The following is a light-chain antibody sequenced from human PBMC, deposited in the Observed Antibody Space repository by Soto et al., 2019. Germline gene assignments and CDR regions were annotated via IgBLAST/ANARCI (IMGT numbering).Light chain of an antibody. CDR1: NSNIGNTY. J-gene: IGLJ1*01. CDR2: ENN. CDR3: GAWDSGLSGYV. V-gene: IGLV1-51*02. Sequence: SVVPKPPSVSASPGQKVTISCSGSNSNIGNTYVSWYQQLPGTAPKLLIYENNKRPSGIPDRFSGSKSGTSATLGITGLQTGDEADYYCGAWDSGLSGYVFGTGTKVTVL.